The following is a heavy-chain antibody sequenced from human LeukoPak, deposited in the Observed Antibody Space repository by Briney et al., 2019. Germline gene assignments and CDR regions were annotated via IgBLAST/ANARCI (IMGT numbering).Heavy chain of an antibody. CDR2: IHQSGST. Sequence: PSETLSLTCTVSGYFISNDYCWGWIRPPPGKGLEWIGSIHQSGSTYYNPSLKSRVTISLDPSKKQFSLKLSSVTAADTAVYYCAKQHYYDSSDYSAWVDYWGQGILVTVSS. J-gene: IGHJ4*02. CDR3: AKQHYYDSSDYSAWVDY. CDR1: GYFISNDYC. D-gene: IGHD3-22*01. V-gene: IGHV4-38-2*02.